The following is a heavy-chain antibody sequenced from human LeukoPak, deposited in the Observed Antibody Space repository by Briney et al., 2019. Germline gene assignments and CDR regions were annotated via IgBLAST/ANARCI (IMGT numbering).Heavy chain of an antibody. J-gene: IGHJ4*02. CDR1: GFTFSSYA. CDR2: ISHDGSNK. D-gene: IGHD3-22*01. V-gene: IGHV3-30-3*01. Sequence: GGSLRLSCAASGFTFSSYAMHWVRQAPGKGLEWVAVISHDGSNKYYADSVKGRFTISRDNSKNTLYLQMNSLRAEDTAVYYCARDRSYDSSGYYEIDYWGQGTLVTVSS. CDR3: ARDRSYDSSGYYEIDY.